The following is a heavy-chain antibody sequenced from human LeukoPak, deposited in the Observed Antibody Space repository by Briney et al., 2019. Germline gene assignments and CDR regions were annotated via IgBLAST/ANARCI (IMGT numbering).Heavy chain of an antibody. CDR3: AAPRPYCSSTSCHSYYYYGMDV. D-gene: IGHD2-2*01. V-gene: IGHV3-7*03. Sequence: GGSLRLSCAPSGFTFSSYWMSWVRQAPGKGLEWVANIKQGGSEKYYVDSVKGRFTISRDNAKNSLYLQMNSLRAEDTAVYYCAAPRPYCSSTSCHSYYYYGMDVWGQGTTVTVSS. CDR1: GFTFSSYW. CDR2: IKQGGSEK. J-gene: IGHJ6*02.